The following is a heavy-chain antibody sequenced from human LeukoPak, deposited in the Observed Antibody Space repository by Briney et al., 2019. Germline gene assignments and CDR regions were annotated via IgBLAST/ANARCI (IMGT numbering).Heavy chain of an antibody. CDR1: GLAFSSFA. D-gene: IGHD6-19*01. V-gene: IGHV3-23*01. CDR2: INGGGNTT. CDR3: TKELHVAVAVADYYYFYMDV. Sequence: PGGSLRLSCAASGLAFSSFAMGWVRQSPGKGLEWLSTINGGGNTTFYADSVKGRFTISRDNSKNTLYLHMDSLRPDDTAIYYCTKELHVAVAVADYYYFYMDVWGRGTAVTVSS. J-gene: IGHJ6*03.